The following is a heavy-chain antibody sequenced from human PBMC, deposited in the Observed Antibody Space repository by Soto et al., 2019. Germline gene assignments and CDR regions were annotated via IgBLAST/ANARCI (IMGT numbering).Heavy chain of an antibody. J-gene: IGHJ4*02. CDR2: IYYSGST. CDR1: GGSISSSSYY. V-gene: IGHV4-39*01. D-gene: IGHD4-17*01. CDR3: ARHPDYGDYYFDY. Sequence: ASETLSLTCTVSGGSISSSSYYWGWIRQPPGKGLEWIGCIYYSGSTYYNPSLKSRVTISVDTSKNQFSLKLSSVTAADTAVYYCARHPDYGDYYFDYWGQGTLVTVSS.